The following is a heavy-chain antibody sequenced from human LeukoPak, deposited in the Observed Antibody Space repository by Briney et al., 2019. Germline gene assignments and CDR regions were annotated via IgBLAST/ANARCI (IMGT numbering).Heavy chain of an antibody. CDR1: GGSISSSSYY. J-gene: IGHJ6*03. Sequence: PSETLSLTCTVSGGSISSSSYYWGWIRQPPGKGLEWIGSIYYSGSTYYNPSLKSRVTISVDTSKNQFSLRLRSVTAADTAIYYCARQRREYNDKSRLYYYYMDVWGKGTTVTVSS. CDR3: ARQRREYNDKSRLYYYYMDV. CDR2: IYYSGST. V-gene: IGHV4-39*01. D-gene: IGHD3-22*01.